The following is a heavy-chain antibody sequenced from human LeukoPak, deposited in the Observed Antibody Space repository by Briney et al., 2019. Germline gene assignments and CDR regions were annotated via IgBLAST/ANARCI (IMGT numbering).Heavy chain of an antibody. Sequence: GGSLRLSCAASRFTFKSYGMHWVRQALGKGLEWVAVIWYDGSNKYYADSVKGRFTISRDNSKNTLYLQMNSLRAEDTAVYYCVRDRENSYFEYWGQGTPVTVSS. CDR1: RFTFKSYG. J-gene: IGHJ4*02. CDR3: VRDRENSYFEY. D-gene: IGHD4-23*01. CDR2: IWYDGSNK. V-gene: IGHV3-33*01.